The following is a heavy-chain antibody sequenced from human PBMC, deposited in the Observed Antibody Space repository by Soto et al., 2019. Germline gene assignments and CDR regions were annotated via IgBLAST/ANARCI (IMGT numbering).Heavy chain of an antibody. CDR2: IKQDGSEQ. J-gene: IGHJ2*01. V-gene: IGHV3-7*01. CDR1: GFSFSAYW. CDR3: ARHFDV. Sequence: EVQLVESGGGLVQPGGSLRLSCEASGFSFSAYWMSWVRQAPGKGLEWVANIKQDGSEQYYVDSVKGRFTNSRNNAKNSLYLQMNSLIAEDSAVFYCARHFDVWGRGTLVTVSS.